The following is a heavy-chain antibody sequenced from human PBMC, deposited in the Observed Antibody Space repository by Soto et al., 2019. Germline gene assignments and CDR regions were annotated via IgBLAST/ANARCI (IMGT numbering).Heavy chain of an antibody. Sequence: ASVKVSCKASGYTFTSYGISWVLQAPGQGLERMGWISAYNGNTNNPQKLQRKLTMTTDTSTSKAYMELRRLRSDYTAVYYCAREGRGQQLGNYYYCGMDVWGQGTTVTVSS. CDR2: ISAYNGNT. CDR1: GYTFTSYG. J-gene: IGHJ6*02. V-gene: IGHV1-18*01. CDR3: AREGRGQQLGNYYYCGMDV. D-gene: IGHD6-13*01.